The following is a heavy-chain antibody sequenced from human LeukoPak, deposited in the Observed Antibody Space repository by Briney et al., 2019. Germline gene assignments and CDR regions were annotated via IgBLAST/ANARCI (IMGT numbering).Heavy chain of an antibody. CDR3: ADESGFDY. CDR2: ISYDGSSK. V-gene: IGHV3-30*03. J-gene: IGHJ4*02. CDR1: GFTFSTYA. Sequence: SGGSLRLSCAASGFTFSTYAMHWVRQAPGKGLEWVAVISYDGSSKYYADSVKGRFTISRDNSKNTLYLQMNSLKIEDTAVYYCADESGFDYWGQGTLVTVSS. D-gene: IGHD3-10*01.